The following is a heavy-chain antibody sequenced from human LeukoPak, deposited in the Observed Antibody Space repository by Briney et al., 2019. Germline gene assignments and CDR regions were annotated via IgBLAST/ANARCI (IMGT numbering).Heavy chain of an antibody. V-gene: IGHV3-21*01. J-gene: IGHJ4*02. CDR1: GFTFSSYS. Sequence: GGSLRLSCAASGFTFSSYSMNWVRQAPGKGLEWVSSISSSSSYIYYADSVKGRSTISRDNAKNSLYLQMNSLRAEDTAVYYCAREGIAAAGTGGDYWGQGTLVTVSS. D-gene: IGHD6-13*01. CDR2: ISSSSSYI. CDR3: AREGIAAAGTGGDY.